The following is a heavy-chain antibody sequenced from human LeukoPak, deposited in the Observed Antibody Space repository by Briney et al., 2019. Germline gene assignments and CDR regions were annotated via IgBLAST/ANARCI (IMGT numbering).Heavy chain of an antibody. Sequence: PGGSLRLYCAASGFTFSSYWMGWVRQAPGQGLEWVANIRQEGSEKNYADSVKGRFTISRDNAKNSLYLQMSSLRVEDTAVYYCARGYGSSGYDIIDVWGQGTTVTVSS. CDR2: IRQEGSEK. CDR3: ARGYGSSGYDIIDV. J-gene: IGHJ6*02. V-gene: IGHV3-7*01. CDR1: GFTFSSYW. D-gene: IGHD5-12*01.